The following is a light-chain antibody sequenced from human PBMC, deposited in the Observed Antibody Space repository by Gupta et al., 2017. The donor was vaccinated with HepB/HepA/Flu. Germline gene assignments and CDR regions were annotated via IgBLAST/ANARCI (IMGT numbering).Light chain of an antibody. Sequence: EILFTQSPATLSLSPGDRATLSCRASQSVSSYLAWYQQKPGQAPRLLIYDASNRATGIPARFSGSGSGTDFTLTISSLEPEDFAVYYCQQRGNWPWTFGQGTKVEIK. CDR1: QSVSSY. CDR2: DAS. CDR3: QQRGNWPWT. V-gene: IGKV3-11*01. J-gene: IGKJ1*01.